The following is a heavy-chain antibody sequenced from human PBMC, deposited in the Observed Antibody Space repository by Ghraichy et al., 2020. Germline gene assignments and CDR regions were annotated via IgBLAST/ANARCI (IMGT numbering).Heavy chain of an antibody. D-gene: IGHD3-3*01. V-gene: IGHV4-39*01. CDR2: IYSSGST. CDR1: GASISSSNYY. CDR3: AGAPASPASLEGVSPFDY. Sequence: SETLSLTCTVSGASISSSNYYWGWTRQPPGKGLEWIGKIYSSGSTYYSSALKSRVTVSADTSKNQFSLTLNSVTAADTAVYYCAGAPASPASLEGVSPFDYWGLGTLVTVSS. J-gene: IGHJ4*02.